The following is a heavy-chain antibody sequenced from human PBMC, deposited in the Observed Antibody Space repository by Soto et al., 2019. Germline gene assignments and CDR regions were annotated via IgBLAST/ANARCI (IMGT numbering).Heavy chain of an antibody. Sequence: SETLSLTCTVSGGSISSGGYYWSWIRQHPGKGLEWIGYIYYSGSTYYNPSLKSRVTISVDTSKNQFSLKLSSVTAADTAVYYCARDVNWNYGYYGMDVWGQGTTVTVSS. CDR3: ARDVNWNYGYYGMDV. J-gene: IGHJ6*02. CDR1: GGSISSGGYY. V-gene: IGHV4-31*03. CDR2: IYYSGST. D-gene: IGHD1-1*01.